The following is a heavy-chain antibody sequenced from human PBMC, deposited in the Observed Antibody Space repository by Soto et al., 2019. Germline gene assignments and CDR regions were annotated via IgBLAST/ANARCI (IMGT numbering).Heavy chain of an antibody. V-gene: IGHV3-30*03. CDR1: GFTFSSYG. CDR2: ISFDGTDK. J-gene: IGHJ1*01. CDR3: ASRVTNGTYGAQHFQH. Sequence: PGGSLRLSCAASGFTFSSYGMHWVRQAPGKGLEWVAFISFDGTDKYSADSVKARFTISRDNSKNTLYLQMNSLRPEDTAVYYCASRVTNGTYGAQHFQHWGQGTLVTVSS. D-gene: IGHD3-10*01.